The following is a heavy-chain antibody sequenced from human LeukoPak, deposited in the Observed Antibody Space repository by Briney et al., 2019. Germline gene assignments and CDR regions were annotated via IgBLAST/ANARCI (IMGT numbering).Heavy chain of an antibody. CDR1: GFTFDDYA. D-gene: IGHD1-1*01. V-gene: IGHV3-9*01. J-gene: IGHJ4*02. CDR2: ISWNSGSI. Sequence: GRSLRLSCAASGFTFDDYAMHWVRQAPGKGLEWVSGISWNSGSIGYADSVKGRFTISGDNAKNSLYLQMNSLRAEDTALYYCAKTRGYNWNDESPLDYWGQGTLVTVSS. CDR3: AKTRGYNWNDESPLDY.